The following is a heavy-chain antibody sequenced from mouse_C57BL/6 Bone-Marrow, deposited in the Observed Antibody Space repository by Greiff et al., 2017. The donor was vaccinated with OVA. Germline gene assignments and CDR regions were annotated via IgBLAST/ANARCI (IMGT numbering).Heavy chain of an antibody. Sequence: VQLQQPGAELVRPGSSVKLSCKASGYTFTSYWMHWVKQRPIQGLEWIGNIDPSDSETHYNQKFKDKATLTVDKSSSTAYMQLSSLTSESSAVYYCAREDYDPSSFAYCCQGTLVTVSA. D-gene: IGHD2-4*01. CDR3: AREDYDPSSFAY. V-gene: IGHV1-52*01. CDR2: IDPSDSET. J-gene: IGHJ3*01. CDR1: GYTFTSYW.